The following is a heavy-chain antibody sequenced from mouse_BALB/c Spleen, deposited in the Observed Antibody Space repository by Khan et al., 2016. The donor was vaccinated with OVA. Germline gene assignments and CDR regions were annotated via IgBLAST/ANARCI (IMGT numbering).Heavy chain of an antibody. Sequence: QIQLVQSGPELVRPGVSVKISCKGSGYTFTDYAMYWVKQSHAKSLEWIGLISTYSGSTNYNQKFKGKATMTVDKSSSTAYMELARLTSEDSAIYYCARPAYGGYYDYWGQGTTLTVSS. CDR1: GYTFTDYA. CDR2: ISTYSGST. CDR3: ARPAYGGYYDY. V-gene: IGHV1S137*01. J-gene: IGHJ2*01. D-gene: IGHD2-3*01.